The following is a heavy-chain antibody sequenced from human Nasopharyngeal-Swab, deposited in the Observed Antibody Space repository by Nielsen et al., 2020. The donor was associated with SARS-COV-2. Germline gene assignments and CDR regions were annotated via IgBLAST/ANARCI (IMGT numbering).Heavy chain of an antibody. D-gene: IGHD5-18*01. CDR3: AREVDTGMTF. CDR1: GASVDSGGSS. Sequence: SETLSLTCAVSGASVDSGGSSWSWIRQPPGKGLEWIGNIYQTRSPYYNPSLKGRVTMSVDRSRNQFSLKVTSVTAADTAVYYCAREVDTGMTFWGQGTLVTVS. CDR2: IYQTRSP. J-gene: IGHJ4*02. V-gene: IGHV4-30-2*01.